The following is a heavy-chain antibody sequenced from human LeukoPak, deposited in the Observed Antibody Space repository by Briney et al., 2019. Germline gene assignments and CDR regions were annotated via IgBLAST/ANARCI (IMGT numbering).Heavy chain of an antibody. CDR3: ARGYVSNIVVLPAAFDY. V-gene: IGHV3-30*03. CDR1: GFTYSSYG. D-gene: IGHD2-2*01. Sequence: GGSLRLSCAASGFTYSSYGMHWVRQAPGKGLEWVAVISYDGSTKYFADSVKGRFTISRDNSKNTLWLQMNSLRAEDTAVYYCARGYVSNIVVLPAAFDYWGHGTLVTVSS. J-gene: IGHJ4*01. CDR2: ISYDGSTK.